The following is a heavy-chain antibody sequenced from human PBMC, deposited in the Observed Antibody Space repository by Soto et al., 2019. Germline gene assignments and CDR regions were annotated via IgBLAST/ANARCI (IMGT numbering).Heavy chain of an antibody. CDR3: ARGIVYSSSSGYYYYGMDV. V-gene: IGHV4-59*01. CDR2: IYYSGST. J-gene: IGHJ6*02. D-gene: IGHD6-6*01. Sequence: SETLSLTCTVSGGSISSYYWSWIRQPPGKGLEWIGYIYYSGSTNYNPSLKSRVTISVDTSKNQFSLKLSSVTAADTAVYYCARGIVYSSSSGYYYYGMDVWGQGTTVTVSS. CDR1: GGSISSYY.